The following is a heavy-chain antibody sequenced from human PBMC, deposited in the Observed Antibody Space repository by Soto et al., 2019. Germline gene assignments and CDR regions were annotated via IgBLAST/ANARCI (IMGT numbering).Heavy chain of an antibody. V-gene: IGHV3-23*01. D-gene: IGHD3-10*01. CDR2: ISGSGGST. J-gene: IGHJ4*02. Sequence: GGSLRLSCAVSGFTFSSYAMSWVRQAPGKGLEWVSAISGSGGSTYYADSVKGRFTISRDNSKNTLYLQMNILRAEDTAVYYCAKRGGKLLWFGEPSYYFDYWGQGTLVTVSS. CDR1: GFTFSSYA. CDR3: AKRGGKLLWFGEPSYYFDY.